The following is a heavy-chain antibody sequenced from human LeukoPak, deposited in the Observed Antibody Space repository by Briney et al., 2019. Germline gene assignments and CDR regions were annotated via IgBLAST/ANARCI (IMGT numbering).Heavy chain of an antibody. V-gene: IGHV3-48*01. CDR3: ARGCCSGGFCYWDYYYYYMDV. CDR1: GFTFSSYS. Sequence: GGSLRLSCAASGFTFSSYSMMWVRQAPGKGLEWVSYISSSSTTIHYADSVKGRFTISRDNAKNSVYLQMNSLRAEDTALYYCARGCCSGGFCYWDYYYYYMDVWGKGTTVTVSS. CDR2: ISSSSTTI. J-gene: IGHJ6*03. D-gene: IGHD2-15*01.